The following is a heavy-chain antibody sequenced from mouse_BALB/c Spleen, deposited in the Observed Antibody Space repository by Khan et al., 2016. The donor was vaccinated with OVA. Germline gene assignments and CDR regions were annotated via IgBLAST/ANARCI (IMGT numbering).Heavy chain of an antibody. CDR3: ARENYYGRTCYAMDY. J-gene: IGHJ4*01. V-gene: IGHV1S41*01. D-gene: IGHD1-1*01. CDR1: GYTFTSYW. Sequence: DLVKPGASVKLSCKASGYTFTSYWINWIKQRPGKGLEWIGRIAPGSGSTHNNEMFKGKATLTVDTSSSTAYIQLSSLSYEDSAVYIRARENYYGRTCYAMDYWGQGTSVTVSS. CDR2: IAPGSGST.